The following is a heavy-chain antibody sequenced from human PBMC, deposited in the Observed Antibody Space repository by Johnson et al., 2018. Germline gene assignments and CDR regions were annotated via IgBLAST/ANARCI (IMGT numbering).Heavy chain of an antibody. CDR1: GFTFSSYA. D-gene: IGHD6-13*01. J-gene: IGHJ6*03. CDR2: ISYDGSNK. Sequence: QVQLVESGGGVVQXGRSLRLSCAASGFTFSSYAMHWVRQAPGKGLEWVAVISYDGSNKYYADSVKGRFTISRDNSKNTLYLQMNSLRAEDTAVYYCARDDSSSWFHYYYYYMDVWGKGTTVTVSS. CDR3: ARDDSSSWFHYYYYYMDV. V-gene: IGHV3-30-3*01.